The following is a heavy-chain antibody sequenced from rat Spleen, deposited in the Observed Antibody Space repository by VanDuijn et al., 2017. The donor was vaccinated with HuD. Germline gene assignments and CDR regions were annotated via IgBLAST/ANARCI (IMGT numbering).Heavy chain of an antibody. CDR2: ITNTGDAT. Sequence: EVQLVESGGGLVQPGRSLKLSCVASGFTFNNYWMTWIRQAPGKGLEWIASITNTGDATYYPDSVKGRFTISRDNAKSTPYLKMDSLRSEDTATYYCTRVAFDYWGQGVMVTVSS. CDR3: TRVAFDY. J-gene: IGHJ2*01. CDR1: GFTFNNYW. V-gene: IGHV5-31*01.